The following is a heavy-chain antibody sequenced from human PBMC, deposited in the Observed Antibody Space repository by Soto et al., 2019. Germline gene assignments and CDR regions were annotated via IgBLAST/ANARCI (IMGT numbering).Heavy chain of an antibody. CDR2: IIPIFGTA. D-gene: IGHD2-15*01. V-gene: IGHV1-69*01. CDR1: GGTFSSYA. CDR3: ARDKEDTTRYGMDV. J-gene: IGHJ6*02. Sequence: QVQLVQSGAEVKKPGSSVKVSCKASGGTFSSYALSWVRHAPGQGLAWMGGIIPIFGTANYAQKFQGRVTIPADEYTSTAYMELRSLRAEDTAVYYCARDKEDTTRYGMDVWGQGTTVTVSS.